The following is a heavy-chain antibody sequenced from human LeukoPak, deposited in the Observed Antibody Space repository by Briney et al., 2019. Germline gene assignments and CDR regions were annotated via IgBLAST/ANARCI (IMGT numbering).Heavy chain of an antibody. V-gene: IGHV1-46*01. D-gene: IGHD3-10*01. J-gene: IGHJ4*02. CDR2: INPSGGST. CDR3: ARAIVITMVRGVTEHFDY. CDR1: GYTFTSYH. Sequence: ASVKVSCKASGYTFTSYHMHWVRQAPGQGLEWMGIINPSGGSTSYAQKFQGRVTMTRDTSTSTVYMELSSLRSEDTAVYYCARAIVITMVRGVTEHFDYWGQGTLVAVSS.